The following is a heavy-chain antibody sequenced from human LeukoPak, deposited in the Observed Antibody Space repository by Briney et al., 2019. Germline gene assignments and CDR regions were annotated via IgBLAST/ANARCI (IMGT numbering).Heavy chain of an antibody. D-gene: IGHD2-2*02. Sequence: SETLSLTCAVSGYSISNDYYWGWVRQPPGKGLEWIGNIYHSGSTYKNPSLKSRLTMSLDTSKNQFSLKLISVTAADTAMYYCARLSGAPVRHPIYHFDYWGQGTPVTVFS. CDR2: IYHSGST. CDR3: ARLSGAPVRHPIYHFDY. V-gene: IGHV4-38-2*01. J-gene: IGHJ4*02. CDR1: GYSISNDYY.